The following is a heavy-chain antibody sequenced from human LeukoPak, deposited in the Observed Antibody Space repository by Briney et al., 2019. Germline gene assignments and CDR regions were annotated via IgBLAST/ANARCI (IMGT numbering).Heavy chain of an antibody. CDR1: GFTFSSYS. CDR3: AKALVWELLMGAFDI. CDR2: ISGSGGST. J-gene: IGHJ3*02. V-gene: IGHV3-23*01. Sequence: GGSLRLSCAASGFTFSSYSMNWVRQAPGKGLEWVSAISGSGGSTYYADSVKGRFTISRDNSKNTLYLQMNSLRAEDTAVYYCAKALVWELLMGAFDIWGQGTMVTVSS. D-gene: IGHD1-26*01.